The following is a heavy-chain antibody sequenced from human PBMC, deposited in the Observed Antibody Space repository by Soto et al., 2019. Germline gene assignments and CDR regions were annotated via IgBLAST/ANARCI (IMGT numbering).Heavy chain of an antibody. J-gene: IGHJ4*02. D-gene: IGHD4-17*01. Sequence: GESLKLSCKGSGYTFINYWIGWVRQMPGKGLEWMGIIYPDDSDIRYSPSFQGQVTISADKSISTAYLQWSSLKASDTAMYYCARHLLGVTKNYFDYCGQGTLVTVSS. CDR2: IYPDDSDI. V-gene: IGHV5-51*01. CDR1: GYTFINYW. CDR3: ARHLLGVTKNYFDY.